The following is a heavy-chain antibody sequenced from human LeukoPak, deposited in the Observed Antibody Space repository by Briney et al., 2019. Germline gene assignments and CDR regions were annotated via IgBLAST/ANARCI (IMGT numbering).Heavy chain of an antibody. J-gene: IGHJ4*02. CDR1: GYTFTSYY. Sequence: ASVKVSCKASGYTFTSYYMHWVRQAPGQGLERMGIINPSGGSTSYAQKFQGRVTMTRDTSTSTVYMELSSLRSEDTAVYYCARERIDYGDRRGFDYWGQGTLVTVSS. CDR3: ARERIDYGDRRGFDY. V-gene: IGHV1-46*01. CDR2: INPSGGST. D-gene: IGHD4-17*01.